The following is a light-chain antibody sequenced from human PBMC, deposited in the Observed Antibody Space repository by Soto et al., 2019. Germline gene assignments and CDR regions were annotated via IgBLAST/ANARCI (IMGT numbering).Light chain of an antibody. CDR1: QHLRGD. V-gene: IGKV3-11*01. J-gene: IGKJ1*01. CDR3: QQHSHWPPWT. CDR2: GAS. Sequence: EIVLTQSPGTLSLSPGERATLSCRASQHLRGDSLAWYQQTPGQPPRLLIYGASNRATGIPARFSGSGSGTDFTLTISSLEPEDFAVYYCQQHSHWPPWTFGQGTKGDIK.